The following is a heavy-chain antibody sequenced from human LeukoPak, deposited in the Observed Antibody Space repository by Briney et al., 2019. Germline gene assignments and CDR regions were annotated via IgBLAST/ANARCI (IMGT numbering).Heavy chain of an antibody. CDR2: IYYSGTT. CDR3: ARGRGGGGSSKNWFDP. V-gene: IGHV4-59*12. J-gene: IGHJ5*02. Sequence: PSETLSLTWTVPVGSISSYYWSWIRQPPGKGLEWIGYIYYSGTTNYNPSLKSRVTISVDTSKNQFSLNLISVTAADTAVYFCARGRGGGGSSKNWFDPWGQGALVTVSS. D-gene: IGHD2-15*01. CDR1: VGSISSYY.